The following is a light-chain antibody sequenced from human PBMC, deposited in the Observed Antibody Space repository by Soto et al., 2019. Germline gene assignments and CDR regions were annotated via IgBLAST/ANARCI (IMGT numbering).Light chain of an antibody. CDR2: AAS. V-gene: IGKV3-20*01. CDR3: QQYGGSLPVT. J-gene: IGKJ4*01. Sequence: EIVLTQSPGTLSLSPGERATLSCRASQSVTNNYLAWYQQKPGQAPRLLIYAASSRATGIPDRFSGSGSGTDFTLTISRLEPEDVAVYYCQQYGGSLPVTFGGGTNVEIK. CDR1: QSVTNNY.